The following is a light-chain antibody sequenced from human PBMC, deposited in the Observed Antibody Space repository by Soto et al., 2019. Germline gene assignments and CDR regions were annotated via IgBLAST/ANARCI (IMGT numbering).Light chain of an antibody. CDR2: EVS. CDR3: SSYTSSSKGI. J-gene: IGLJ2*01. CDR1: SSDVGGYNY. V-gene: IGLV2-14*01. Sequence: QSALTQPASVSGSPGQSITISCTGTSSDVGGYNYVSWYQQHPGKAPKLMIYEVSNRPSGVSNRFSGSKSGNTASLIISGLQAEDEADYYCSSYTSSSKGIFGGGTKLTVL.